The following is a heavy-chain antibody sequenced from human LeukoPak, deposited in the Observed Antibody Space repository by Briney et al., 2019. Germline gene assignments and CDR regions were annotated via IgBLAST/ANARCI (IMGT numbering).Heavy chain of an antibody. J-gene: IGHJ6*02. D-gene: IGHD6-6*01. V-gene: IGHV3-64D*09. CDR3: VKELAARRQYYYCYGMDV. CDR1: GFTFSSFA. Sequence: PGGSLRLSCAASGFTFSSFAFHWVRQAPGKGLEYISSLSSDGGTTYYANSVKGRFTISRDNSKNTLYLQMSSLRAEDTAVYYCVKELAARRQYYYCYGMDVWGQGTTVTVSS. CDR2: LSSDGGTT.